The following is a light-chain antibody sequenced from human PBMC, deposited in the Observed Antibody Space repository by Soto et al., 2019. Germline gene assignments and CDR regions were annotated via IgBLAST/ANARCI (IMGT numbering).Light chain of an antibody. CDR1: QTISSL. V-gene: IGKV1-5*01. J-gene: IGKJ1*01. CDR2: DAS. CDR3: QPHNIYWT. Sequence: SVSAVSGYKRDRVTITFRASQTISSLFAWYQQQPGKAPKLLIYDASTLPSGVPSRFSGSVSGTEFTLTISGLQPDDIRTYYCQPHNIYWTFGQGTKV.